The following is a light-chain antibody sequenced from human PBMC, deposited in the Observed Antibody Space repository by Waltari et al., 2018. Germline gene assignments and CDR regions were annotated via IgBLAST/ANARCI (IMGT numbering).Light chain of an antibody. J-gene: IGLJ3*02. V-gene: IGLV2-23*02. CDR1: SIDVGNYNL. CDR3: CSYAGSSTPWV. Sequence: QSALTQPASLSGSPGQSLTISCTGTSIDVGNYNLVSWYQQHPGKAPKLMIYEVSKRPSGVSNRFSGSKSGNTASLTISGLQAEDEAHYYCCSYAGSSTPWVFGGGTKLTVL. CDR2: EVS.